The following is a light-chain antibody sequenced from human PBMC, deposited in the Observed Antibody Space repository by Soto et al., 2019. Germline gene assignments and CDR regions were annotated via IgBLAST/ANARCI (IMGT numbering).Light chain of an antibody. V-gene: IGLV2-8*01. CDR2: EVS. CDR3: TAFAGKKKLL. Sequence: QSALTQPPSASGSPGQSVTISCTGTSSDIGGYNYVSWYRQHPGKAPKLMIFEVSKRPSGVPDRFSGSKFGNTASLTVSGLQMGDEADYYSTAFAGKKKLLFGGGTKLTVL. CDR1: SSDIGGYNY. J-gene: IGLJ3*02.